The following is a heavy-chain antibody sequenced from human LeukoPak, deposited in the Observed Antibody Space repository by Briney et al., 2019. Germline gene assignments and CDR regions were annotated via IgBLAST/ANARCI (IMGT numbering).Heavy chain of an antibody. D-gene: IGHD3-3*01. CDR3: AKVGITIFGVVIQYYYYYMDV. J-gene: IGHJ6*03. Sequence: GGSLRLSCAASGFTFSSYGMHWVRQAPGKGLEWVAVISYDGSNKYYADSVKGRFTISRDNSKNTLYLQMNSLRAEDTAVYYCAKVGITIFGVVIQYYYYYMDVWGKGTTVTVSS. V-gene: IGHV3-30*18. CDR1: GFTFSSYG. CDR2: ISYDGSNK.